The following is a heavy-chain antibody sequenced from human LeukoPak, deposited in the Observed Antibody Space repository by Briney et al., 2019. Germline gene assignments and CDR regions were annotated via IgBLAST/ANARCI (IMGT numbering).Heavy chain of an antibody. CDR3: ATFRILSGYDGSYFDF. J-gene: IGHJ4*02. V-gene: IGHV3-33*01. Sequence: PGGSLRLSCASSGFAFSTYGMDWVRQAPGKGPEWVAIIWYDGSNKYYADSVKGRFTISSDNSKNTLYLHMNSLRAEDTAVYYCATFRILSGYDGSYFDFWGQGTQVTVSS. CDR2: IWYDGSNK. CDR1: GFAFSTYG. D-gene: IGHD5-12*01.